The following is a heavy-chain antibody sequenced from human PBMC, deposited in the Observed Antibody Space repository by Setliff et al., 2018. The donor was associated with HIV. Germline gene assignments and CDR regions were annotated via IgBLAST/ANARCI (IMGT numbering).Heavy chain of an antibody. Sequence: GGSLRLSCAASGFTFSNYGMHWVRQAPGKGLEWVAYIRYDRSEKHYADSVKGRFTISRDNSQNTLYLQMSNLRPEDTGVYYCLRGSIQVPGLDHMDVCGKGTTVTVSS. D-gene: IGHD5-18*01. CDR3: LRGSIQVPGLDHMDV. J-gene: IGHJ6*03. CDR2: IRYDRSEK. CDR1: GFTFSNYG. V-gene: IGHV3-30*02.